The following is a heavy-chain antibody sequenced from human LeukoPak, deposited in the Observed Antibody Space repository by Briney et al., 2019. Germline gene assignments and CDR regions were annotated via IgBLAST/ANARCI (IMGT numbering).Heavy chain of an antibody. Sequence: SVKVSCKASGGTFSSYAISWVRQAPGQGLEWMGGIIPIFGTANGAQKFQGRVTITADESTSTAYMELSSLRSEDTAVYYCARGPYDYVWGSQYYFDYWGQGTLVTVSS. CDR1: GGTFSSYA. CDR3: ARGPYDYVWGSQYYFDY. J-gene: IGHJ4*02. V-gene: IGHV1-69*13. D-gene: IGHD3-16*01. CDR2: IIPIFGTA.